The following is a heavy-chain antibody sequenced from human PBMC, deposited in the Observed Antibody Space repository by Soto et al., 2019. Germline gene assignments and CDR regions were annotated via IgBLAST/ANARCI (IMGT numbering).Heavy chain of an antibody. Sequence: QLQLQESGPGLVKPSETLSLTCSVSGDSINSDKYYWGWIRQPPGKGLEWIGSIYFRGNTYYNPSLQTRVTISLDKSKGQFSLKLNSVTAADSAVYFCGRLEGLATISYYFDFWGQGALVTVSS. CDR3: GRLEGLATISYYFDF. V-gene: IGHV4-39*01. J-gene: IGHJ4*02. D-gene: IGHD3-9*01. CDR2: IYFRGNT. CDR1: GDSINSDKYY.